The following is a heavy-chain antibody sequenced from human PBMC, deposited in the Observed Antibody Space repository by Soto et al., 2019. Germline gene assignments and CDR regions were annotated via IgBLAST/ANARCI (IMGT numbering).Heavy chain of an antibody. V-gene: IGHV5-51*01. Sequence: GEALKISCKGSGYSFTSYWIGWVRQMPGRGLEWMVIISPGNSDTRYSQSFQGQVNISADKSISTVYLQWRSLKSSDSAMYYCARRDSHYGMHXWGQGTTVTVS. J-gene: IGHJ6*02. CDR1: GYSFTSYW. CDR2: ISPGNSDT. CDR3: ARRDSHYGMHX.